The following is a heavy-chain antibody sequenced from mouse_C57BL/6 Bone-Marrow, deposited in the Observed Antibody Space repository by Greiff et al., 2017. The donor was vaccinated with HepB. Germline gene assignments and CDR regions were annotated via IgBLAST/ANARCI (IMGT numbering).Heavy chain of an antibody. J-gene: IGHJ3*01. Sequence: EVKLVESGGGLVKPGGSLKLSCAASGFTFSSYTMSWVRQTPEQRLEWVATISGGGGNTYYPDSVKGRFTISRDKATNTLYLQMSSLRSEDAALYYCARDYYGSSYEFAYWGQGTLVTVSA. CDR3: ARDYYGSSYEFAY. D-gene: IGHD1-1*01. CDR2: ISGGGGNT. CDR1: GFTFSSYT. V-gene: IGHV5-9*01.